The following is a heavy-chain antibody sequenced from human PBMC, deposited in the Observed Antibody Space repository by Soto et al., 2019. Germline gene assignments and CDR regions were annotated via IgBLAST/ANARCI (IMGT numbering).Heavy chain of an antibody. CDR2: VVASGDYT. V-gene: IGHV1-46*02. J-gene: IGHJ4*02. CDR1: GDSFNNYF. D-gene: IGHD2-2*01. CDR3: LREQSPCLFQY. Sequence: ASVNVSCKASGDSFNNYFFDWVRQAPGQGLEWMGYVVASGDYTGCTQKFQVRFTVTKDTSTTTVYMDLSSLTFEDTAVYYCLREQSPCLFQYWGQVPEVTVSS.